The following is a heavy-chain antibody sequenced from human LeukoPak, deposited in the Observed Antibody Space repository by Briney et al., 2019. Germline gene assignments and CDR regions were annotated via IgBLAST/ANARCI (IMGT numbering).Heavy chain of an antibody. D-gene: IGHD3-16*01. CDR1: GFTFDDYS. CDR3: AKDTSPGGHFDY. J-gene: IGHJ4*02. V-gene: IGHV3-9*01. CDR2: ISWNSDTI. Sequence: GGCLRLSCAAAGFTFDDYSMRWVRQAPGEGREWVSGISWNSDTIDYADSVRGRFTISRDNAKNSLYLQMNSLRTEATALYYCAKDTSPGGHFDYWGQGTLVTVSS.